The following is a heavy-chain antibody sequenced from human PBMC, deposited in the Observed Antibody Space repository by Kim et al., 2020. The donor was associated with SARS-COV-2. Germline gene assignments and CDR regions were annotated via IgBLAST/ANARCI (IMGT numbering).Heavy chain of an antibody. CDR3: ARDVGIVVVITTLDY. V-gene: IGHV3-7*01. Sequence: GGSLRLSCAASGFTFSSYWMSWVRQAPGKGLEWVANIKQDGSEKYYVDSVKGRFTISRDNAKNSLYLQMNSLRAEDTAVYYCARDVGIVVVITTLDYWGQGTLVTVSS. J-gene: IGHJ4*02. CDR1: GFTFSSYW. CDR2: IKQDGSEK. D-gene: IGHD3-22*01.